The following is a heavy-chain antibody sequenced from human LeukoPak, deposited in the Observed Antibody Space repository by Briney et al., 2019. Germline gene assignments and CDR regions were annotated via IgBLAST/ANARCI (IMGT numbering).Heavy chain of an antibody. CDR1: GGSFSGYY. D-gene: IGHD2-2*01. CDR3: ARGLPLLSYYYYGMDV. CDR2: INHSGST. V-gene: IGHV4-34*01. J-gene: IGHJ6*02. Sequence: KTSETLSLTCAVYGGSFSGYYWSWIRQPPGKGLEWIGEINHSGSTNYNPSLKSRATISVDTSKNQFSLKPSSVTAADTAVYYCARGLPLLSYYYYGMDVWGQGTTVTVSS.